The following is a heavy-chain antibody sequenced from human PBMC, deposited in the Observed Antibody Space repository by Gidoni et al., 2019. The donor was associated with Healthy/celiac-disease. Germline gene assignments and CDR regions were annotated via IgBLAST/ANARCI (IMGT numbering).Heavy chain of an antibody. CDR2: INHSGST. CDR1: GGSVSGYY. V-gene: IGHV4-34*01. CDR3: ARRLPAFDI. J-gene: IGHJ3*02. Sequence: QVQLQQWGAGLLKPSETLSITCAVYGGSVSGYYWSWIRQPPGKGLEWIGEINHSGSTNYNPSLKSRVTISVDTSKNQFSLKLSSVTAADTAVYYCARRLPAFDIWGQGTMVTVSS. D-gene: IGHD2-15*01.